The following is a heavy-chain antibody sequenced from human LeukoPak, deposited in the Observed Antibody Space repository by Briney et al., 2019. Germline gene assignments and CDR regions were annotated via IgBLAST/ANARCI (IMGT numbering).Heavy chain of an antibody. V-gene: IGHV1-46*01. D-gene: IGHD6-19*01. J-gene: IGHJ4*02. Sequence: EASVKVSCKASGYTFTGYYMHWVRQAPGQGLEWMGIINPSGGSTSYAQKFQGRVTMTRDTSTSTVYMELSSLRSEDTAVYYCARSAMKILRGSGWYYFDYWGQGTLVTVSS. CDR2: INPSGGST. CDR1: GYTFTGYY. CDR3: ARSAMKILRGSGWYYFDY.